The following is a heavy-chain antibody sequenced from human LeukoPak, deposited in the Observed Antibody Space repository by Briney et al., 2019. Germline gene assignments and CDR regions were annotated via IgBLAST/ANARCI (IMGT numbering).Heavy chain of an antibody. CDR3: ARGTMVRGVIKI. CDR2: IYTSGST. V-gene: IGHV4-4*07. CDR1: GGSISSYY. J-gene: IGHJ3*02. D-gene: IGHD3-10*01. Sequence: SETLSLTCTVSGGSISSYYWSWIRQPAGKGLEWIGRIYTSGSTNYNPSLKSRVTISVDTSKNQFSLKLSSVTAADTAVYYCARGTMVRGVIKIWGQGTMVTVSS.